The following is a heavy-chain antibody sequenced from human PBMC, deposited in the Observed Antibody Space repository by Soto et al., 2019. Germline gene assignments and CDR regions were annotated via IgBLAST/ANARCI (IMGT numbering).Heavy chain of an antibody. CDR2: ISIGGDKT. D-gene: IGHD5-12*01. CDR1: GFTFSSNS. Sequence: EVQLLESGGDLIQPGGSLRLSCAASGFTFSSNSFTWVRQAPGKGLVYVSGISIGGDKTWHADSVKGRFTVSRDTSKNTVYLQMNSLRVVDTAVYYCAKWDGYGDHWGQGTLVTVSS. J-gene: IGHJ5*02. V-gene: IGHV3-23*01. CDR3: AKWDGYGDH.